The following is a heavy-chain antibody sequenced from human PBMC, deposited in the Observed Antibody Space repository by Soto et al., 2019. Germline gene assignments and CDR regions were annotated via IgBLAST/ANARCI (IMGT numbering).Heavy chain of an antibody. CDR3: ARSSTTFVY. V-gene: IGHV5-51*01. CDR2: IYPSDSNT. D-gene: IGHD1-26*01. J-gene: IGHJ4*02. CDR1: GYSFTSYW. Sequence: PGESLKISCKASGYSFTSYWIGWVRQMPGKGLEWLGIIYPSDSNTRYSPSFQGQVTISADKSISTAYLQWSSLKASDTAMYYCARSSTTFVYWGPGTLVTVSS.